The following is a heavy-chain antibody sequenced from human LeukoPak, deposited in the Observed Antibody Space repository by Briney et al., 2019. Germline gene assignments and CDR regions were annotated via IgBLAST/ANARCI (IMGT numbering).Heavy chain of an antibody. J-gene: IGHJ4*02. CDR1: GYTFTSYY. CDR3: ARVGGSYYTFDY. CDR2: INPSGGST. D-gene: IGHD1-26*01. V-gene: IGHV1-46*01. Sequence: ASVTVSCKASGYTFTSYYMHWVRQAPGQGLEWMGIINPSGGSTSYAQKFQGRVTMTRDTSTSTVYMELSSLRSEDTAVYYCARVGGSYYTFDYWGQGTLVTVSS.